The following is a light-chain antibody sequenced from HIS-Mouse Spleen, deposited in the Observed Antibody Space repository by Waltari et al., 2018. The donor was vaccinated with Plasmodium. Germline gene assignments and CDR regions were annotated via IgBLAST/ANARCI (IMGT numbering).Light chain of an antibody. CDR1: VLAKKY. V-gene: IGLV3-27*01. Sequence: SYELTQPSSVSVSPGQTARITCSGDVLAKKYARWFQQKQGQAPVLVIYKDSERPSGSPVRVAGSSSGTTVTLTISGAQVEDEADYYCYSAADNIGVFGGGTKLTVL. J-gene: IGLJ2*01. CDR2: KDS. CDR3: YSAADNIGV.